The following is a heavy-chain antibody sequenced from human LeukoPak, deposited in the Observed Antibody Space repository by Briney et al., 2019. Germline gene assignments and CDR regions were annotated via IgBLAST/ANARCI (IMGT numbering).Heavy chain of an antibody. CDR2: IYYSGST. Sequence: PSETLSLTCTVSGGSISSSSYYWGWIRQPPGKGLAWIGSIYYSGSTYYNPSLKSRVTISVDTSKNQFSLKLSSVTAADTAVYYCASDDSGYDPDYWGQGTLVTVSS. V-gene: IGHV4-39*01. CDR3: ASDDSGYDPDY. J-gene: IGHJ4*02. CDR1: GGSISSSSYY. D-gene: IGHD5-12*01.